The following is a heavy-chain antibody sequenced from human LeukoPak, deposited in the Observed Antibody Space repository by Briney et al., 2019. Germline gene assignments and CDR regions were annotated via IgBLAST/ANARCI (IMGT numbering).Heavy chain of an antibody. D-gene: IGHD2/OR15-2a*01. CDR2: IYYSGST. J-gene: IGHJ4*02. Sequence: SGTLSHSCTDSGGSISSYYGSWIRQPPGKGLEWIGYIYYSGSTNYNPSLNSRVTISVNTSKNQFSLKLTSVTAADTAVYYCASGFREYCDYPFWGAGTLVTVSS. CDR1: GGSISSYY. CDR3: ASGFREYCDYPF. V-gene: IGHV4-59*08.